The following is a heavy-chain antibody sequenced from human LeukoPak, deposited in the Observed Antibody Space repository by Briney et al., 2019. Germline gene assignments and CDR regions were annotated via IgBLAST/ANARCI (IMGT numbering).Heavy chain of an antibody. CDR1: GYTFTSYD. V-gene: IGHV1-8*02. CDR2: MNPNSGNT. CDR3: AKVRSGDYYGSGFDY. J-gene: IGHJ4*02. D-gene: IGHD1-26*01. Sequence: ASVTVSFKASGYTFTSYDINWVRQATGQGLEWMGWMNPNSGNTGYAQKFQGRVTITRNTSISTAYMELSSLRSEDTAVYYCAKVRSGDYYGSGFDYWGQGTLVTVSS.